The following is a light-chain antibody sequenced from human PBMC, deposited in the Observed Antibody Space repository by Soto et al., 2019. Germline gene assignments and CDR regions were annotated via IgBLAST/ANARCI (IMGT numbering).Light chain of an antibody. CDR2: AAS. V-gene: IGKV1-5*01. Sequence: DIPMTQSPSSLSASVGDRVTITCRASQSISSYLNWYQQKPGKAPKLLIYAASSLQSGAPSRFSGRRSGTEFTLTISSLQPDDFATYYCQQYNSYSPLTFGGGTKVDIK. CDR3: QQYNSYSPLT. J-gene: IGKJ4*01. CDR1: QSISSY.